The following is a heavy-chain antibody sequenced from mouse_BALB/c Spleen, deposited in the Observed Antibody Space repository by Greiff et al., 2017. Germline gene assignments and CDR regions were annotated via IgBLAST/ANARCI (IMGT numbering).Heavy chain of an antibody. J-gene: IGHJ4*01. Sequence: VQLQQSGPELVKPGASVRISCKASGYPFTSYYIHWVKQRPGQGLEWIGWIYPGNVNTKYNEKFKGKATLTADKSSSTAYMQLSSLTSEDSAVYFCARGEYGNLYAMDYWGQGTSVTVSS. CDR2: IYPGNVNT. CDR3: ARGEYGNLYAMDY. CDR1: GYPFTSYY. D-gene: IGHD2-10*02. V-gene: IGHV1S56*01.